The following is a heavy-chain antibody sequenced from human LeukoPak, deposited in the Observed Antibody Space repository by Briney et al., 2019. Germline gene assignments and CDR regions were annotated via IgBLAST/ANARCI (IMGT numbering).Heavy chain of an antibody. CDR3: ARHNSGYDFEYYYYYGMDV. CDR2: IYYSGST. V-gene: IGHV4-59*08. D-gene: IGHD5-12*01. CDR1: GGSISSYY. Sequence: PSETLSLTCTVSGGSISSYYWSWIRQPPGKGLEWIGYIYYSGSTNYNPSLKSRFTISVDTSKNQFSLKLSSVTAADTAVYYCARHNSGYDFEYYYYYGMDVWGQGTTVTVSS. J-gene: IGHJ6*02.